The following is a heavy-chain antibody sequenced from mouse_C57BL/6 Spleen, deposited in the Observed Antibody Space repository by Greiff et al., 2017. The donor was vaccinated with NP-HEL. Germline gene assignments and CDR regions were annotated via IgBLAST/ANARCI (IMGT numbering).Heavy chain of an antibody. CDR1: GFTFSDYG. CDR2: ISSGSSTI. CDR3: ARLRSTLYAMDY. J-gene: IGHJ4*01. D-gene: IGHD1-1*01. V-gene: IGHV5-17*01. Sequence: EVKLMESGGGLVKPGGSLKLSCAASGFTFSDYGMHWVRQAPEKGLEWVAYISSGSSTIYYADTVKGRFTISRDNAKNTLFLQMTSLRSEDTAMYYCARLRSTLYAMDYWGQGTSVTVSS.